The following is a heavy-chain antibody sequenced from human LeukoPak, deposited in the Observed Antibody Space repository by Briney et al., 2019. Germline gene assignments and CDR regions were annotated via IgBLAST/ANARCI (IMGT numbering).Heavy chain of an antibody. J-gene: IGHJ3*02. Sequence: PSETLSLTCTVSGGSISSSSYYWGWIRQPPGKGLEWIGSIYYSGSTYYNPSLKSRVTISVDTSKHQFSLKLSSVTAADTAVYYCARLSIPRSGSAFDIWGQGTMVTVSS. CDR3: ARLSIPRSGSAFDI. D-gene: IGHD2-21*01. CDR2: IYYSGST. V-gene: IGHV4-39*01. CDR1: GGSISSSSYY.